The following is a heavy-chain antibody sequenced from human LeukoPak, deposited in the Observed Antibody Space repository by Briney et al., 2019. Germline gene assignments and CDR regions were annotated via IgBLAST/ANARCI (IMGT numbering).Heavy chain of an antibody. Sequence: PSETLSLTCTVSGGSISSGSYYWSWIRQPAGKGLEWIGRIYTSGSTNYNPSLKSRVTISVDTSKNQFSLKLSSVTAADTVVYYCARHIFRYGSSSSWYESRYYDYYMDVWGKGTTVTISS. CDR2: IYTSGST. J-gene: IGHJ6*03. CDR3: ARHIFRYGSSSSWYESRYYDYYMDV. V-gene: IGHV4-61*02. D-gene: IGHD6-13*01. CDR1: GGSISSGSYY.